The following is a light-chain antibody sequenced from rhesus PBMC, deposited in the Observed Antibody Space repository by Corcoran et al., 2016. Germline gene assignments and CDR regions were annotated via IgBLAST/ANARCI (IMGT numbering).Light chain of an antibody. V-gene: IGKV1-36*01. CDR1: QGISNY. Sequence: DIQMTQSPSSLSASVGDRVTITCRASQGISNYLSWYQQKPGKAPKRLIYAASNLESGVPTRVSGSGSGTEFTLTIRNLQPEGFAAYYCLQYNSKPLTFGEGAKVEVK. CDR3: LQYNSKPLT. CDR2: AAS. J-gene: IGKJ4*01.